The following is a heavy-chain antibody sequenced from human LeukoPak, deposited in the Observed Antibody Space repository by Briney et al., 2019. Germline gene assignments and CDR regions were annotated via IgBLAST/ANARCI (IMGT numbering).Heavy chain of an antibody. CDR3: AREGSAFDI. V-gene: IGHV4-4*07. CDR1: GYSISSGYY. J-gene: IGHJ3*02. Sequence: ASETLALTCTVSGYSISSGYYWSWIRQPAGKGLEWIGRIFASGSTKYNPSLKSRVTMSVETSKNQFSLKLSSVTAADTAVYYCAREGSAFDIWGQGTMVTVSS. CDR2: IFASGST.